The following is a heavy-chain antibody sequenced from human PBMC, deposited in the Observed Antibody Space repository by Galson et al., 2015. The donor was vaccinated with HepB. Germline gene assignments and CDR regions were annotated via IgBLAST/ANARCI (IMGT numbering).Heavy chain of an antibody. CDR2: ISAYNGNT. Sequence: SVKVSCKASGYTFTSYGISWVRQAPGQGLEWMGWISAYNGNTNYAQKLQGRVTMTTDTSTSTAYMELRSLRSDDTAVYYCARDHGGVIITSGWFDPWGQGTLVTVSS. V-gene: IGHV1-18*01. CDR1: GYTFTSYG. D-gene: IGHD3-10*01. CDR3: ARDHGGVIITSGWFDP. J-gene: IGHJ5*02.